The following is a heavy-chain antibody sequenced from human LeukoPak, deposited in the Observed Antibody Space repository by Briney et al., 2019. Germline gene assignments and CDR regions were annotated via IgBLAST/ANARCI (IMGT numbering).Heavy chain of an antibody. V-gene: IGHV3-11*04. D-gene: IGHD1-26*01. CDR2: IISSGSTT. CDR3: ARGWTGATYFDY. Sequence: AESLTLSCAVSGFTFSNYYMSCIRQAPGEGLEWVSYIISSGSTTYYTDSVKGRFTISRDNAKNSLYLQLNSLRAEGTAVYYCARGWTGATYFDYWGQGTLVTVSS. J-gene: IGHJ4*02. CDR1: GFTFSNYY.